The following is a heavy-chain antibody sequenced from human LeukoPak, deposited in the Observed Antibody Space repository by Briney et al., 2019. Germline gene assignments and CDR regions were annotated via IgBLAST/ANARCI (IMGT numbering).Heavy chain of an antibody. CDR1: GGTFSSYA. J-gene: IGHJ4*02. CDR2: IIPIFGTA. Sequence: ASVKVSCKASGGTFSSYAISWVRQAPGQGLEWMGGIIPIFGTANYARKFQGRVTITTDESTSTAYMELSSLRSEDTAVYYCARSFGYSGYDCDYWGQGTLVTVSS. CDR3: ARSFGYSGYDCDY. V-gene: IGHV1-69*05. D-gene: IGHD5-12*01.